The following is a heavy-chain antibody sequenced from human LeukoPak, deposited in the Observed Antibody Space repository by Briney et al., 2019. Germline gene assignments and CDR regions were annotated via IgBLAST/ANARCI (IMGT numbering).Heavy chain of an antibody. CDR3: ARASSARYYFDY. V-gene: IGHV3-30*03. J-gene: IGHJ4*02. D-gene: IGHD4/OR15-4a*01. Sequence: GGSLRLSCAASGFTFSSYGMHWVRQAPGKGLEWVAVISYDGSNKYYADSVKGRFTISRDNSKNTLYLQMNSLRAEDTAVYYCARASSARYYFDYWGQGTLVTVSS. CDR2: ISYDGSNK. CDR1: GFTFSSYG.